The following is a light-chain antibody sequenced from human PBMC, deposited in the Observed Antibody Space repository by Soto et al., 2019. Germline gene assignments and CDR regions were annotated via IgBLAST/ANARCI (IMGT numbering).Light chain of an antibody. V-gene: IGKV3-20*01. J-gene: IGKJ2*01. CDR2: GAS. CDR1: QSITLNY. Sequence: ENVLTQSPGTLSLFPGERATLSCTASQSITLNYLAWYQQKPGQAPRLLISGASSRATGIPDRFSGSGSGTDFTLTISRLEPEDFAVYYCQQYGSSSYTCGQGTKVESK. CDR3: QQYGSSSYT.